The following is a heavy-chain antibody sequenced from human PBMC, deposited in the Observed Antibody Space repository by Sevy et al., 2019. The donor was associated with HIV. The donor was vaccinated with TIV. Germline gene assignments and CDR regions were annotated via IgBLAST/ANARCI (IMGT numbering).Heavy chain of an antibody. J-gene: IGHJ4*02. D-gene: IGHD3-10*01. CDR3: ATDSKTRGLSALLDY. V-gene: IGHV3-15*01. CDR1: GFTFSNAW. CDR2: IKSKTDGGTK. Sequence: GGSLRLSCAASGFTFSNAWMSWVRQAPGKGLEWVGRIKSKTDGGTKDYAEPVKGRFTISRDNSKNTLYLQMNSLKTEDTAIYYCATDSKTRGLSALLDYWGQGTLVTVSS.